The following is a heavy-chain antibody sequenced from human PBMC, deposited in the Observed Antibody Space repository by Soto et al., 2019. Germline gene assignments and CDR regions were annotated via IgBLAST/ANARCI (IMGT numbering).Heavy chain of an antibody. V-gene: IGHV4-59*01. Sequence: QVQLQESGPGLVKPSETLSLTCVVSGGSISSYYWSWIRQPPGQGLECIGYIYYSGNTKYNPSLESRVTISVDMSKNQFSLNLRSVTAADTAVYYCARAPNDYNYHYYGLDVWGQGTTVTVSS. CDR2: IYYSGNT. J-gene: IGHJ6*02. CDR3: ARAPNDYNYHYYGLDV. CDR1: GGSISSYY. D-gene: IGHD4-4*01.